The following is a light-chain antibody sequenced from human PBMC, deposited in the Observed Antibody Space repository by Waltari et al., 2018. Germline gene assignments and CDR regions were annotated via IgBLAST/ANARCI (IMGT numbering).Light chain of an antibody. CDR2: KAS. J-gene: IGKJ2*01. CDR3: QQYSSELYT. V-gene: IGKV1-5*03. Sequence: DIQMTQSPSTLSASVGDRVTITCRASQSISDWLAWYQQKPGKAPKLLIQKASTLKSGVRSRFSGSGSGTEFTLTVTSLQPDDVATYFCQQYSSELYTFGQGTKLEI. CDR1: QSISDW.